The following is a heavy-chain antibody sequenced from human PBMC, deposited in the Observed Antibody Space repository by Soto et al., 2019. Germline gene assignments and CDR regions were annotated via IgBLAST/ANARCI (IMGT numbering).Heavy chain of an antibody. V-gene: IGHV3-7*01. CDR2: IKEDGSDK. D-gene: IGHD6-25*01. J-gene: IGHJ4*02. CDR3: ARFTRGSSGDY. CDR1: GFTFNTYW. Sequence: EVQLVESGGDLVQPGGSLRLSCVASGFTFNTYWMRWVRQAPGKGLEWVANIKEDGSDKYYVDSVKGRFTISRDNAKNLLYLQTNSLGAGDTTMYYCARFTRGSSGDYWGQGTLVTVSS.